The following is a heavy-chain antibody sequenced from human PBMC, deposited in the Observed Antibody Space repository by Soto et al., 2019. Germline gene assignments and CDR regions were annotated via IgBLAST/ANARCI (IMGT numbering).Heavy chain of an antibody. CDR3: AKDSNKYSSSLRGRYFDY. Sequence: PGGSLRLSCGASGFPFSSYVMSWVRQAPGKGLEWVSGISGGGSNTFYADSVKGRFTISRDNPKNTLLLQMNSLGAEDTAVYYCAKDSNKYSSSLRGRYFDYWGQGIGVTVSS. CDR1: GFPFSSYV. D-gene: IGHD4-4*01. CDR2: ISGGGSNT. V-gene: IGHV3-23*01. J-gene: IGHJ4*02.